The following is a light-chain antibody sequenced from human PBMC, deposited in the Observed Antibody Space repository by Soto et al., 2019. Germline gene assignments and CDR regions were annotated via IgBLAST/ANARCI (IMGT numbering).Light chain of an antibody. CDR1: QSVSSSY. CDR3: QQYGSSPYT. J-gene: IGKJ2*01. V-gene: IGKV3-20*01. Sequence: EIVLTQSPGTLSLSPGERATLSCRASQSVSSSYLAWYQQKPGQAPRLLIYGASNRATGIPDRFSGSGSGTDFTLTISRLEPEDVAVYYCQQYGSSPYTFGQGTKLDIK. CDR2: GAS.